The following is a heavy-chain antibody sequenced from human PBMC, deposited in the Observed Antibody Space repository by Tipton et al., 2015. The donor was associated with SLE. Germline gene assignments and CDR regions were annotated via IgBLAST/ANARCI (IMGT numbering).Heavy chain of an antibody. J-gene: IGHJ4*02. CDR1: GGSFSGYY. CDR2: INHSGST. Sequence: TLSLTCAVFGGSFSGYYWSWIRQPPGKGLEWIGEINHSGSTYYNPSLRSRVTISVDKSKNQFSLKLTSVTAADTAVYYCARVVWNGDYVDYWGQGTLVTVSS. V-gene: IGHV4-34*01. D-gene: IGHD1-1*01. CDR3: ARVVWNGDYVDY.